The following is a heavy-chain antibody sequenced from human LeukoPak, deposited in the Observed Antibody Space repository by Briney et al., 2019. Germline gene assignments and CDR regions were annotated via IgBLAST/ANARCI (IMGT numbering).Heavy chain of an antibody. D-gene: IGHD6-13*01. Sequence: GGSLRLSCAASGFIFSSYWMSWVRQAPGKGLEWVANIKEDGSETYYVDSVKGRFTISRDNAKNSLYLQMGGLRAEDTAVYYCGRVEGRSSCPDYGGQGTLVTVSS. CDR1: GFIFSSYW. CDR3: GRVEGRSSCPDY. V-gene: IGHV3-7*01. J-gene: IGHJ4*02. CDR2: IKEDGSET.